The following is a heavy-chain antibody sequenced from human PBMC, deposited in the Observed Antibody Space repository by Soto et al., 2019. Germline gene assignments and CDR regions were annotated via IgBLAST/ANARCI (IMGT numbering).Heavy chain of an antibody. Sequence: EVQLLESGGGLVQPGGSLRLSCAASGFTFGSYAMSWVRQAPGKGLEWVSAISGSGGSTYYADSVKGRFTISRDNSKNTLYLQMNSLRAEDTAVYYCAKDGGYYGSGSYYRAYYFDYWGQGTLVTVSS. CDR1: GFTFGSYA. V-gene: IGHV3-23*01. D-gene: IGHD3-10*01. CDR3: AKDGGYYGSGSYYRAYYFDY. CDR2: ISGSGGST. J-gene: IGHJ4*02.